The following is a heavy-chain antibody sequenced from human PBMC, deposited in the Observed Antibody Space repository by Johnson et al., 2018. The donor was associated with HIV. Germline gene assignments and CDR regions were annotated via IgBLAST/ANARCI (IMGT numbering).Heavy chain of an antibody. D-gene: IGHD4-17*01. CDR3: AKGYGDYEGNAFDI. Sequence: QLVESGGGLVQPGRSLRLSCAASGFTFDDYAMHWVRQAPGKGLEWVSGISWNSGSIGYADSVKGRFTISRDNSKNTLYLQMNSLRAEDTAVYYCAKGYGDYEGNAFDIWGQGTMVTVSS. CDR2: ISWNSGSI. J-gene: IGHJ3*02. CDR1: GFTFDDYA. V-gene: IGHV3-9*01.